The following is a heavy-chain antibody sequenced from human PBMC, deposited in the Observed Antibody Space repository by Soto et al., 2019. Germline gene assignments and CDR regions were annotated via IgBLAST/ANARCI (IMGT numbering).Heavy chain of an antibody. V-gene: IGHV1-2*02. CDR2: INPNSGGT. CDR1: GYTFTGYY. J-gene: IGHJ4*02. Sequence: ASVKVSCKASGYTFTGYYMHWVRQAPGQGLEWMGWINPNSGGTNYAQKFQGRVTMTRDTSISTAYMELSRLRSDDTAVYYCARVQYSSRKDLQYWGQGTLVTVLL. CDR3: ARVQYSSRKDLQY. D-gene: IGHD6-13*01.